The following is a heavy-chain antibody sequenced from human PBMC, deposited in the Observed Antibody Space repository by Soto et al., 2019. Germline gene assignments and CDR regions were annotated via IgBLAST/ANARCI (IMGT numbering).Heavy chain of an antibody. D-gene: IGHD4-17*01. J-gene: IGHJ4*02. CDR1: GGSISSYY. CDR3: ARDSHAEYGDYDFDH. CDR2: IYYRGST. Sequence: TSETLSLTCTVSGGSISSYYWSWIRQPPGKGLEWIGYIYYRGSTNYNPSLKSRVTISIDTSKNQFSLKLSSVTAADTAVYYCARDSHAEYGDYDFDHWGQGTLVTVSS. V-gene: IGHV4-59*01.